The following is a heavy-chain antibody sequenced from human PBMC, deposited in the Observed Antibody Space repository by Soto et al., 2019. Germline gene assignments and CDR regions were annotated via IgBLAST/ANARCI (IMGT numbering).Heavy chain of an antibody. Sequence: KTAKASVKVSCKASGYTFTSYGISWVRQAPGQGLEWMGWISAYNGNTNYAQKLQGRATMTTDTSTSTAYMELRSLRSDDTAVYYCARRSSVQKYFQHWGQGTLVTVSS. V-gene: IGHV1-18*01. CDR1: GYTFTSYG. CDR3: ARRSSVQKYFQH. J-gene: IGHJ1*01. D-gene: IGHD3-10*01. CDR2: ISAYNGNT.